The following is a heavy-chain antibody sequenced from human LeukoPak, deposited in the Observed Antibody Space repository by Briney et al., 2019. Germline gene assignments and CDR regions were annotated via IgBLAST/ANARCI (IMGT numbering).Heavy chain of an antibody. CDR2: IRRGANSYTT. D-gene: IGHD3-16*01. Sequence: GGSLRLSCAASGFTFSDYVLDWVRQAPGKGLEWVGRIRRGANSYTTEYAASVKGRFTISRDDSKNSLYLHMNSLKTEDTAVYHCSRDGGEGGNSAFDIWGQGTMVTVSS. CDR1: GFTFSDYV. CDR3: SRDGGEGGNSAFDI. V-gene: IGHV3-72*01. J-gene: IGHJ3*02.